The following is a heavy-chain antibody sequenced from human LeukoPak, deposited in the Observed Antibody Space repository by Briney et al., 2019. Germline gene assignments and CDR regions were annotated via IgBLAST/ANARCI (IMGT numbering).Heavy chain of an antibody. D-gene: IGHD6-13*01. Sequence: GGSLRLSCAASGFTFSSYEMNWVRRAPGKELEWVSYISSSGRTFYYADSVKGRFTISRDNGKNSLYLQMNSLRVEDTAVYYCARDSRGSSWFFDYWGQGALVTVSS. CDR1: GFTFSSYE. CDR3: ARDSRGSSWFFDY. CDR2: ISSSGRTF. J-gene: IGHJ4*02. V-gene: IGHV3-48*03.